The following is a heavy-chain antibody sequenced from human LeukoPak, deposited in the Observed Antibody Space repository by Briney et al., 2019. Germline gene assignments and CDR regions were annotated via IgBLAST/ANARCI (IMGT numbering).Heavy chain of an antibody. CDR3: ARLTWENPVGNWFDP. J-gene: IGHJ5*02. V-gene: IGHV4-4*07. D-gene: IGHD1-26*01. CDR1: GASITSHS. CDR2: IHGNGTT. Sequence: PSETLSLTCTVSGASITSHSWNWIRQPAGKGLEWIGRIHGNGTTNYNPSLKSRVTMSLDTTKSQFSLKVPSVTAADTAVYYCARLTWENPVGNWFDPWGQGTLVTVSS.